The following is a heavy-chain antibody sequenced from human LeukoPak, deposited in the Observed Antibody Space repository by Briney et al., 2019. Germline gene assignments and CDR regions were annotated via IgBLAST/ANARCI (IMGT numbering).Heavy chain of an antibody. D-gene: IGHD6-19*01. CDR3: AKRIAVAGPYFDY. Sequence: GGSLRLSCAASGFTVSSNYMSWVRQAPGKGLEWVSVIYSGGSTYYADSVKGRFTISRDNSKNTLYLQMNSLRAEDTAVYYCAKRIAVAGPYFDYWGQGTLVTDSS. CDR1: GFTVSSNY. V-gene: IGHV3-53*01. CDR2: IYSGGST. J-gene: IGHJ4*02.